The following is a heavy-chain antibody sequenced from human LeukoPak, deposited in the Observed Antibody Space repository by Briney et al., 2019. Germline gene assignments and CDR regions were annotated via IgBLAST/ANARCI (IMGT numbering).Heavy chain of an antibody. CDR2: INHSGST. D-gene: IGHD6-13*01. J-gene: IGHJ4*02. CDR3: ARAPYSSSWYVDY. V-gene: IGHV4-34*01. Sequence: PSETLSLTCAVYGGSFSGYYWSWIPQPPGKGLEWIGEINHSGSTNYNPSLKSRVTISVDTSKNQFSLKLSSVTAADTAVYYCARAPYSSSWYVDYWGQGTLVTVSS. CDR1: GGSFSGYY.